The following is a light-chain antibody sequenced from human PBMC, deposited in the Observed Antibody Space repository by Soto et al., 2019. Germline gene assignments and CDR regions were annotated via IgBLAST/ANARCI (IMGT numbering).Light chain of an antibody. CDR3: QQSYGTPYT. V-gene: IGKV1-39*01. CDR2: AAS. J-gene: IGKJ2*01. Sequence: DIQMTQSPSSLSASVGDRVTITCRASQSINSYLNWYQQKPGKAPKLLIYAASTLQSGVPSRFSGSGSGTDFTLTISSLQPEDFATYYCQQSYGTPYTFGQGTKLEIK. CDR1: QSINSY.